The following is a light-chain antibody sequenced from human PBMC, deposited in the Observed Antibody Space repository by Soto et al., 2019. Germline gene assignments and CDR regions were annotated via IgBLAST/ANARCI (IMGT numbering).Light chain of an antibody. J-gene: IGLJ3*02. V-gene: IGLV1-51*01. CDR1: SSNIGTNY. CDR3: ATWQSSLTGGWV. Sequence: QSVLTQPPSVSAAPGQKVTISCSGSSSNIGTNYVSWYQHLPGTAPKLLIYDNDKRPSGIPDRFSGSKSGTSATLGITGLQTVDEADYYCATWQSSLTGGWVFCGGTKLTVL. CDR2: DND.